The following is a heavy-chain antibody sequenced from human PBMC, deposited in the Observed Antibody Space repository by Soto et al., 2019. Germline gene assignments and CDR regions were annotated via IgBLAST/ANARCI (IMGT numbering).Heavy chain of an antibody. CDR1: GYTFTGYY. J-gene: IGHJ4*02. CDR2: INPNSGGT. Sequence: ASVKVSCKASGYTFTGYYMHWVRQAPGQGLEWMGWINPNSGGTNYAQKFQGRVTMTRDTSISTAYMELSRLRSDDTTVYYCARDFTHYYDSSGYYQPYFDYWGQGTLVTVSS. CDR3: ARDFTHYYDSSGYYQPYFDY. D-gene: IGHD3-22*01. V-gene: IGHV1-2*02.